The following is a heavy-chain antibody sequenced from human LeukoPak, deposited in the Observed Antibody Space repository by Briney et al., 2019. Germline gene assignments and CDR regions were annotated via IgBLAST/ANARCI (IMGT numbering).Heavy chain of an antibody. CDR2: ISSTSSTK. V-gene: IGHV3-11*04. CDR3: ARCGDGLPCDFDY. J-gene: IGHJ4*02. Sequence: GGSLRLSCAASGLTVSSNYMSWVRQAQGKGLEWVSSISSTSSTKYYTDSVKGRFTISRDNAKKSLYLEMTSLRAEDTAIYFCARCGDGLPCDFDYWGQGTLVTVSS. D-gene: IGHD3-10*01. CDR1: GLTVSSNY.